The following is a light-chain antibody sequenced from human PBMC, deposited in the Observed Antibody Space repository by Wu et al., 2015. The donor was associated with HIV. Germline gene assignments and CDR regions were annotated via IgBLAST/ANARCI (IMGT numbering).Light chain of an antibody. CDR2: AAS. CDR1: QDIRND. CDR3: LQDYTYPLT. V-gene: IGKV1-6*01. Sequence: AIQMTQSPSSLSASVGDRVTITCRASQDIRNDLGWYQHKPGKAPRLLMYAASTLQSGVPSRFSGSGSGTDFTLTISSLQPEDFATYYCLQDYTYPLTFGGGTKV. J-gene: IGKJ4*01.